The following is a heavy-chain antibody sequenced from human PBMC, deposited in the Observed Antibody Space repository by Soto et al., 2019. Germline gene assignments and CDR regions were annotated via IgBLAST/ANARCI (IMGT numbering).Heavy chain of an antibody. V-gene: IGHV3-72*01. CDR1: GFTFSDHY. CDR2: IRNKANSYTT. J-gene: IGHJ4*02. D-gene: IGHD4-17*01. CDR3: VRGPTSRYLVTTWDY. Sequence: EVQLVESGGGLVQPGGSLRLSCVVSGFTFSDHYMDWVRQAPGKGLERVGRIRNKANSYTTLYSASVKGRFTISRDDSKNSMYLQMNSLKIEDTAVYYCVRGPTSRYLVTTWDYWGQGTLVTVSS.